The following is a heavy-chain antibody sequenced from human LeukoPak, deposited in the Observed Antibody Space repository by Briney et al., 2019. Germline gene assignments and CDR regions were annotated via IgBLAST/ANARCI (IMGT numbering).Heavy chain of an antibody. CDR1: GFTFSDHF. CDR2: IRKKTNRYTT. V-gene: IGHV3-72*01. D-gene: IGHD6-19*01. J-gene: IGHJ4*02. CDR3: LRVSSTVAGSDYLDY. Sequence: PGGSLRLSCEASGFTFSDHFMDWVRQAPGKGLEWVGRIRKKTNRYTTQYAASVQGKFTISRDDSRKSVYLQMNSLETEDTAVYYCLRVSSTVAGSDYLDYWGQGTPVTVSS.